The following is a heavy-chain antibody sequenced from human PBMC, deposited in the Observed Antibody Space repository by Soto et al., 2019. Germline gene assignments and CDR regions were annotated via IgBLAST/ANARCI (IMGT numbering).Heavy chain of an antibody. V-gene: IGHV3-21*01. CDR1: GFTFSSYT. CDR3: ARGLWELSRPGDYYYYGMDV. D-gene: IGHD1-26*01. Sequence: PGGSLRLSCAASGFTFSSYTMDWVRQAPGKGPEWVSSVSSISTDIYYADSVRGRFTVSRDNARNSLYLQMNSLRAEDTAVYYCARGLWELSRPGDYYYYGMDVWGQGTTVTVSS. J-gene: IGHJ6*02. CDR2: VSSISTDI.